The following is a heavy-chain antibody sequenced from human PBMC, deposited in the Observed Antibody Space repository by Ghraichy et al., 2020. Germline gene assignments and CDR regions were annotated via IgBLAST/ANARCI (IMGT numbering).Heavy chain of an antibody. J-gene: IGHJ6*02. CDR1: GYTFTSYG. Sequence: ASVKVSCKASGYTFTSYGISWVRQAPGQGLEWMGWISAYNGNTNYAQKLQGRVTMTTDTSTSTAYMELRSLRSDDTAVYYCARDIPSYDILTGYYIYYYYYGMDVWGQGTTVTVSS. CDR3: ARDIPSYDILTGYYIYYYYYGMDV. CDR2: ISAYNGNT. V-gene: IGHV1-18*01. D-gene: IGHD3-9*01.